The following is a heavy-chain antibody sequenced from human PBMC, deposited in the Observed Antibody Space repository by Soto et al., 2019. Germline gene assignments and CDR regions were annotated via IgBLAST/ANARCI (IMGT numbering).Heavy chain of an antibody. D-gene: IGHD3-10*01. CDR2: IKQDGSEK. V-gene: IGHV3-7*01. J-gene: IGHJ4*02. CDR1: GFTFSSYW. Sequence: HPGGSLRLSCAASGFTFSSYWMSWVRQAPGKGLEWVANIKQDGSEKYYVDSVKGRFTISRDNAKNSLYLQMNSLRAEDTAVYYCARDRSHGWFGELNGVDYWGQGTLVTVSS. CDR3: ARDRSHGWFGELNGVDY.